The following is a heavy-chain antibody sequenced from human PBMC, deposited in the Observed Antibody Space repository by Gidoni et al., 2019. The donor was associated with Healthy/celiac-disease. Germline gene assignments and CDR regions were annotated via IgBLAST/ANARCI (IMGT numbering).Heavy chain of an antibody. Sequence: QVQLVQSGAEVTKPGASVKVSCQVSGYTLAELSMHWVRQAPGKGLEGMGGFDPEDGETIYAQKFQGRVTMTEDTSTDTAYMELSSLRSEDTAVYYCATRADSSGWTFFDYWGQGTLVTVSS. CDR3: ATRADSSGWTFFDY. CDR2: FDPEDGET. D-gene: IGHD6-19*01. J-gene: IGHJ4*02. V-gene: IGHV1-24*01. CDR1: GYTLAELS.